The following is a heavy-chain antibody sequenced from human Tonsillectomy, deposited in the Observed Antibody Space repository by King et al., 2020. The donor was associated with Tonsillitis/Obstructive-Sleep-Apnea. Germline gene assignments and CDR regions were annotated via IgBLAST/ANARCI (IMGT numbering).Heavy chain of an antibody. V-gene: IGHV4-34*01. CDR2: INHIGGT. Sequence: VQLQQWGAGLLKPSETLSLTCAVYGGSFSGYYWNWIRQPPGKGLEWIGEINHIGGTNYNPSLKSWVAISVDTSKNQFSLKLSSVTAADTAVYYCARDRDIVVVVTNNWFDPWGQGTLVTVSS. CDR3: ARDRDIVVVVTNNWFDP. D-gene: IGHD2-15*01. J-gene: IGHJ5*02. CDR1: GGSFSGYY.